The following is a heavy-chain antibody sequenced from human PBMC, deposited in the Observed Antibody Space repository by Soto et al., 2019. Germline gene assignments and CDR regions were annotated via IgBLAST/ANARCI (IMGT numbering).Heavy chain of an antibody. D-gene: IGHD6-19*01. V-gene: IGHV1-8*01. J-gene: IGHJ6*03. Sequence: ASVKVSCKASGYTFTSYDINWVRQATGQGLEWMGWMNPNSGNTGYAQKFQGRVTMTRNTSISTAYMELSSLRSEDTAVYYCARVAVETPRGHYYYMDVWGKGTTVTVSS. CDR1: GYTFTSYD. CDR2: MNPNSGNT. CDR3: ARVAVETPRGHYYYMDV.